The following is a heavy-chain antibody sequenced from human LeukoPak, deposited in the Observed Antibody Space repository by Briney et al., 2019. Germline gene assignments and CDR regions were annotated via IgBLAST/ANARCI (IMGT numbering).Heavy chain of an antibody. CDR2: INHSGST. D-gene: IGHD4-11*01. CDR3: ARGHSIEPYYYYYYMDV. J-gene: IGHJ6*03. CDR1: GGSFSGYY. V-gene: IGHV4-34*01. Sequence: SETLSLTCAVYGGSFSGYYWSWIRQPPGKGLEWIGEINHSGSTNYNPSLKSRVTISINTSKNQFSLKLSSVTAADTAVYYCARGHSIEPYYYYYYMDVWGKGTTVTVSS.